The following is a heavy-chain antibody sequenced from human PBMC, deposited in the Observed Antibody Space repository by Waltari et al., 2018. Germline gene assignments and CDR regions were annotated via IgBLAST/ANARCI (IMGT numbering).Heavy chain of an antibody. J-gene: IGHJ4*02. CDR3: ARHLAVAGVDY. CDR1: GYSISSGYY. CDR2: IYHSGRT. Sequence: QVQLQESGPGLVKPSETLSLTCAVSGYSISSGYYWGGIRQPPGKGLEWIGSIYHSGRTYYNPSLKSRVTISVDTSKNQFSLKLSSVTAADTAVYYCARHLAVAGVDYWGQGTLVTVSS. V-gene: IGHV4-38-2*01. D-gene: IGHD6-19*01.